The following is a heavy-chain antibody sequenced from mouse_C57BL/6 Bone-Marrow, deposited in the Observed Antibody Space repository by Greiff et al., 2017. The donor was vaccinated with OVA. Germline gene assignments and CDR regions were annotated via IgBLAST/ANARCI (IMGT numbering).Heavy chain of an antibody. CDR2: INPSSGYT. CDR1: GYTFTSYW. Sequence: QVQLQQSGAELAKPGASVKLSCKASGYTFTSYWMHWVKQRPGQGLEWMGYINPSSGYTKYNQKFKDKATLTADKSSSTAYMQLSSLTYEESAVYYCARSAYSTAVDVYFWGQGTTLTVSS. V-gene: IGHV1-7*01. J-gene: IGHJ2*01. D-gene: IGHD2-5*01. CDR3: ARSAYSTAVDVYF.